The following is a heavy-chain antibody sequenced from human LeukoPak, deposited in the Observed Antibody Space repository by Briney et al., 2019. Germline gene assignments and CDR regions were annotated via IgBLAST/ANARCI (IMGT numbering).Heavy chain of an antibody. CDR1: GFTFSTYS. Sequence: GGSLRLSCAASGFTFSTYSMNWVRQAPGKGLEWVSYISSSSTIYYADSVKGRFTISRDNAKNSLYLQMNSLRAEDTAVYYCARRGEKDFDYWGQGTLVTVSS. D-gene: IGHD3-16*01. CDR2: ISSSSTI. J-gene: IGHJ4*02. CDR3: ARRGEKDFDY. V-gene: IGHV3-48*04.